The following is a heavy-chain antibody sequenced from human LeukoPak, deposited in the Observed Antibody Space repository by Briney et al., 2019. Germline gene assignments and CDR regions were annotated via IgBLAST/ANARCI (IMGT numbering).Heavy chain of an antibody. CDR3: ARSDRTSPFDY. Sequence: SETLSLTCTVSGGSISSGGYYWSWIRQHPGKGLEWIGYIYYSGSTYYNPSLKSRVTISVDTSKNQFSLKLSSVTAADTAVYYCARSDRTSPFDYWGQGTLVTVSS. CDR1: GGSISSGGYY. CDR2: IYYSGST. V-gene: IGHV4-31*03. D-gene: IGHD2-2*01. J-gene: IGHJ4*02.